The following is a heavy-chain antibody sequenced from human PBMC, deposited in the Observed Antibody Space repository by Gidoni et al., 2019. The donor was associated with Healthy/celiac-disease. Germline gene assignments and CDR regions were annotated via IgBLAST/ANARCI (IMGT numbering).Heavy chain of an antibody. J-gene: IGHJ6*02. Sequence: QVQLVQSGAEVKKPGASVKVSCKASGYTFTSYAMHWVRQAPGQRLEWMGWINAGNGNTKYSQKFQGRVTITRDTSASTAYMELSSLRSEDTAVYYCARGSIVSRTGIAAAASYYYYGMDVWGQGTTVTVSS. V-gene: IGHV1-3*01. CDR3: ARGSIVSRTGIAAAASYYYYGMDV. CDR1: GYTFTSYA. CDR2: INAGNGNT. D-gene: IGHD6-13*01.